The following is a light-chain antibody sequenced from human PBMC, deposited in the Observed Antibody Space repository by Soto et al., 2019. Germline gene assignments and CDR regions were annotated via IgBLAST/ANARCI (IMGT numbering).Light chain of an antibody. Sequence: QSVLTQPASVSGSPGQSITISCTGTIIDVGGYNFVSWYQQYPGKAPKLMICDVSNRPSGVSNHFSGSKSGNTASLTISGLQAEDEADYYCSSFTGSNYVFGTGTKVTVL. V-gene: IGLV2-14*03. CDR3: SSFTGSNYV. J-gene: IGLJ1*01. CDR2: DVS. CDR1: IIDVGGYNF.